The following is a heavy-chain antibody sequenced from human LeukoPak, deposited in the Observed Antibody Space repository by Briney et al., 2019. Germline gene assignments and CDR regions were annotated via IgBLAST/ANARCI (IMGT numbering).Heavy chain of an antibody. D-gene: IGHD2-8*02. CDR2: IGFDGSGT. CDR3: TRVQAGRSGLMDV. V-gene: IGHV3-74*01. Sequence: PGGALRLSCAASVFSLSGYLMHWVRQAPGKGLVWVSRIGFDGSGTTYADSVKGRFSISRDTSKNTLYLQKNSLRDEDAAVYHCTRVQAGRSGLMDVWGRGTTVTVSS. J-gene: IGHJ6*02. CDR1: VFSLSGYL.